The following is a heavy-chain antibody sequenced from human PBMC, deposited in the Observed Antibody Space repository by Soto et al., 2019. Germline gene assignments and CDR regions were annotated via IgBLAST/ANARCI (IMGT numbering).Heavy chain of an antibody. CDR2: IYYSGST. CDR3: ARGDSWFGELFSTYPRGAFDI. D-gene: IGHD3-10*01. V-gene: IGHV4-30-4*01. CDR1: GGSISIGDYY. Sequence: ALSVTSPVSGGSISIGDYYWSWIREPPGKGLEWIGYIYYSGSTYYNPSLKSRVTISVDTSKNQFSLKLSSVTAADTAVYYCARGDSWFGELFSTYPRGAFDIWGQGTKVTV. J-gene: IGHJ3*02.